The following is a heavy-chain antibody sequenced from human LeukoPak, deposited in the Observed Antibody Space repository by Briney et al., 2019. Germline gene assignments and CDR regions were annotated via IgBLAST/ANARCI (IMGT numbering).Heavy chain of an antibody. V-gene: IGHV3-53*04. D-gene: IGHD4-17*01. Sequence: GGSLRLSCAASGFTVSSNYMSWVRQAPGKGLEWVSVIYSGGSTYYADSVKGRFTISRHNSKNTLYLQMNSLGAEDTAVYYCARAKGDYVPYYFDYWGQGTLVTVSS. CDR3: ARAKGDYVPYYFDY. J-gene: IGHJ4*02. CDR2: IYSGGST. CDR1: GFTVSSNY.